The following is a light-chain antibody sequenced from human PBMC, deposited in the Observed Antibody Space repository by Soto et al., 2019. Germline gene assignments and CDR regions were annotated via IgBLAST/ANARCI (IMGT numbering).Light chain of an antibody. Sequence: DVVMTQTPLSLSVAPGQPASISCKSSQSLLHITGETFLFWYLQKPGQSPQLLIYKVSTRVSGVPDRFRGSGSGTDFTLEISRVETDDVGIYYCMQSTQLPPTFGQGTRLGIE. V-gene: IGKV2D-29*02. CDR1: QSLLHITGETF. CDR2: KVS. CDR3: MQSTQLPPT. J-gene: IGKJ5*01.